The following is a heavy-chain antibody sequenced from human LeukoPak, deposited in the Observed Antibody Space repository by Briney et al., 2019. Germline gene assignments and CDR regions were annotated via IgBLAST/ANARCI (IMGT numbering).Heavy chain of an antibody. V-gene: IGHV4-31*03. CDR2: IYYSGST. D-gene: IGHD3-10*01. Sequence: SQTLSLTCTVSGGSISSGGYYWSWIRQHPGKGLEWIGYIYYSGSTYYNPSLKSRVTISVDTSKNQFSLKLSSVTAADTAVYYCARQRVRGVPSNWFDPWGQGTLVTVSS. J-gene: IGHJ5*02. CDR3: ARQRVRGVPSNWFDP. CDR1: GGSISSGGYY.